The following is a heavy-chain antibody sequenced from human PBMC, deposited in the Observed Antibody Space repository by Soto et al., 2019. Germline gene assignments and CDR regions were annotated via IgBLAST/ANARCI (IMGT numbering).Heavy chain of an antibody. CDR1: GGSISSSNW. CDR2: IYHSGST. D-gene: IGHD3-10*01. V-gene: IGHV4-4*02. Sequence: SETLSLTCAVSGGSISSSNWWSWVRQPPGNGLEWIGEIYHSGSTNYNPSLKSRVTISVDKSKNQFSLKLSSVTAADTAVYYCARDKGDYYGSGSYYNGWFDPWGQGTLVTVSS. J-gene: IGHJ5*02. CDR3: ARDKGDYYGSGSYYNGWFDP.